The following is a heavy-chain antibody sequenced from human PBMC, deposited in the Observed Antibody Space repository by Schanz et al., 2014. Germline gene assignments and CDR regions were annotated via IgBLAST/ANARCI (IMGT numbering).Heavy chain of an antibody. CDR2: FIPILDVG. CDR3: ARGFDCWDR. J-gene: IGHJ4*02. V-gene: IGHV1-69*02. Sequence: QVQLVQSGAEVKKPGASVKVSCKASRSTFSSYTISWVRQARGQGLEWVGRFIPILDVGNYAQQFQGRLTMTTDTSTSTAYMELRSLRSDDTAVYYCARGFDCWDRWGQGTLVIVSS. CDR1: RSTFSSYT. D-gene: IGHD3-3*01.